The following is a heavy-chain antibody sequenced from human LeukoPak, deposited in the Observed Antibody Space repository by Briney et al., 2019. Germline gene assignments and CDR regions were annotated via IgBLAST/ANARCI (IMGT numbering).Heavy chain of an antibody. Sequence: PSETLSLTCTVSGGSVSSTNSRWGWIRQPPGKGLEWIGSMSYSGTASYNPSLKSRVSISVNTSQNQFSLKVTSVTAADTAVYYCARRTYQSPQFYYYYGMDVWGQGTTVTVSS. CDR1: GGSVSSTNSR. CDR2: MSYSGTA. D-gene: IGHD2-2*01. J-gene: IGHJ6*02. CDR3: ARRTYQSPQFYYYYGMDV. V-gene: IGHV4-39*01.